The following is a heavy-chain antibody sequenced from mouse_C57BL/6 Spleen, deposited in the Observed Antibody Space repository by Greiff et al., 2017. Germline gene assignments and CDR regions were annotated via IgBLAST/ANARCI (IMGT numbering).Heavy chain of an antibody. CDR3: ARVGYEIYYAMDY. Sequence: EVKLVESGPGLVKPSQSLSLTCSVTGYSITSGYYWNWIRQFPGNKLEWMGYISYDGSNNYNPSLKNRISITRDTSKNQFFLKLNSVTTEDTATYYCARVGYEIYYAMDYWGQGTSVTVSS. D-gene: IGHD2-3*01. V-gene: IGHV3-6*01. CDR2: ISYDGSN. CDR1: GYSITSGYY. J-gene: IGHJ4*01.